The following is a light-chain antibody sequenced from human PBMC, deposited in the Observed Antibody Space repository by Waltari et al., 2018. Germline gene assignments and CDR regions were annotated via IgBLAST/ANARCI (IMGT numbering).Light chain of an antibody. CDR3: QHRHNWPPTFT. J-gene: IGKJ2*01. CDR2: DAS. CDR1: QSVRNY. V-gene: IGKV3-11*01. Sequence: EIVLTQSPATLSLSPGDRATLSCRASQSVRNYLAWYRQKPGQAPRLLIYDASERAPGIPAGFSGSGSGTDFTLTISSLEPDDFAVYYCQHRHNWPPTFTFGQGTKLEVK.